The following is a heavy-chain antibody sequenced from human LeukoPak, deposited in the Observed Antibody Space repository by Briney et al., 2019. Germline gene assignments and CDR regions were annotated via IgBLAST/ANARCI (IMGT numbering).Heavy chain of an antibody. V-gene: IGHV4-39*01. CDR3: ARAAHRSQNLDY. CDR2: IYYSGST. CDR1: GGSISSSSYY. J-gene: IGHJ4*02. D-gene: IGHD6-6*01. Sequence: SETLSLTCTVSGGSISSSSYYWGWIRQPPGKGLEWIGSIYYSGSTYYNPSLKSRVTISVDTSKNQFSLKLSSVTAADTAVYYCARAAHRSQNLDYWGQGTLVTVSS.